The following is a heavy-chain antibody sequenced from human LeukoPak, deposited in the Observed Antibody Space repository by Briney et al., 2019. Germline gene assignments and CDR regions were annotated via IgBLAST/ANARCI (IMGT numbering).Heavy chain of an antibody. D-gene: IGHD3-22*01. CDR1: GFTFSSYE. CDR3: ARKTSGYYWTPFGY. V-gene: IGHV3-48*03. J-gene: IGHJ4*02. CDR2: IRSSGSTL. Sequence: GGSLRLSCAASGFTFSSYERNWVRQAPGKGLEWISYIRSSGSTLHYTDSVKGRFTISRDNAKNSLYLQMNSLRAEDTAVYYCARKTSGYYWTPFGYWGRGTLVTVSS.